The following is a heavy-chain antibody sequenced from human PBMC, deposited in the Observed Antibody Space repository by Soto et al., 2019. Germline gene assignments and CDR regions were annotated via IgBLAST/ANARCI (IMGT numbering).Heavy chain of an antibody. CDR3: AKIIILVPGASYGMDV. D-gene: IGHD2-2*01. V-gene: IGHV4-59*01. CDR2: VYHSGTT. CDR1: RGSISNYY. J-gene: IGHJ6*02. Sequence: SETLSLTCTVSRGSISNYYWSWIRQPPGKGPEWIGYVYHSGTTDYNPSLESRVTISLDTSKNQFSLKLSSVTAADTAIYFCAKIIILVPGASYGMDVWGQGTTVTVSS.